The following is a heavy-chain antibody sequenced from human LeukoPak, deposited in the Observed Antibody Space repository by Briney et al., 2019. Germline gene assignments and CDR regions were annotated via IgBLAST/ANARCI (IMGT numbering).Heavy chain of an antibody. CDR1: GYTFTGYY. CDR2: INPNSGGT. J-gene: IGHJ4*02. Sequence: ASVKVSCKASGYTFTGYYMHWVRQAPGQGLEWMGWINPNSGGTNYAQKFQAWVTLTRDTSISTAYLELSRLRSDDTAVYYCVRGIEGGSGSYSKLPGGYWGQGALVTVSS. V-gene: IGHV1-2*04. D-gene: IGHD3-16*01. CDR3: VRGIEGGSGSYSKLPGGY.